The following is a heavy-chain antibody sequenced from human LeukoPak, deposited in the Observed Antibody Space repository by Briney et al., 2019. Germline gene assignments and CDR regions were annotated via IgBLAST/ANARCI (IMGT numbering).Heavy chain of an antibody. Sequence: EPSVTLSFTCTVSGGSISSYYWSWIRQPAGKGLEWIGRIYTSGSTNYNPSLKSRVTMSVDTSKNQFSLKLSSVTAADTAVYYCARERDPYYYNSMEGAFDIWGQGTMVTVSS. CDR3: ARERDPYYYNSMEGAFDI. D-gene: IGHD3-22*01. J-gene: IGHJ3*02. CDR1: GGSISSYY. CDR2: IYTSGST. V-gene: IGHV4-4*07.